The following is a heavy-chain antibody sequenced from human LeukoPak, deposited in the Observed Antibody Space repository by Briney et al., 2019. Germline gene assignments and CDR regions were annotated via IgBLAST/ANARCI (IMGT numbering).Heavy chain of an antibody. V-gene: IGHV3-48*03. CDR2: ISSSGSTI. D-gene: IGHD2-15*01. CDR1: GFTFSSYE. J-gene: IGHJ5*02. Sequence: PGGSLRLSCAASGFTFSSYEMNWVRQAPGKGLEWVSYISSSGSTIYYADSVKGRFTISRDNAKNSLYLQMNSLRAEDTAVYYCARAGRPYCVGGSCHNWFDPWGQGTLVTVSS. CDR3: ARAGRPYCVGGSCHNWFDP.